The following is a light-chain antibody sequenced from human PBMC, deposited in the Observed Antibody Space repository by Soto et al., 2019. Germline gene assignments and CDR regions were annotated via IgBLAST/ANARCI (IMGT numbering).Light chain of an antibody. Sequence: DIQLTQSSSFLSASVGDRGTITCRASQGIGTYVAWYQQKPGTDPNLLMYAASTLQSGVPSRFSGSGSGTEFTLTISSLQPEDFATYYCQQVNSHPLTFGGGTKV. CDR3: QQVNSHPLT. V-gene: IGKV1-9*01. CDR1: QGIGTY. CDR2: AAS. J-gene: IGKJ4*01.